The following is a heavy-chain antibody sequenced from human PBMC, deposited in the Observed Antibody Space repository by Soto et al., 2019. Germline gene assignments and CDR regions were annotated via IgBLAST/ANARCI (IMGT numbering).Heavy chain of an antibody. Sequence: QVQLVQSGAEVKKPGSSVKVSCKASGGSFSSYAISWVRQAPVQGLEWMGGIIPIFGTATYAQKFQRRVTIIADKSTSTAYMELSSLRSEDTAVYYCARAGPVAGNHAFDIWGQGTLVTVSS. CDR2: IIPIFGTA. D-gene: IGHD6-19*01. J-gene: IGHJ3*02. CDR1: GGSFSSYA. CDR3: ARAGPVAGNHAFDI. V-gene: IGHV1-69*06.